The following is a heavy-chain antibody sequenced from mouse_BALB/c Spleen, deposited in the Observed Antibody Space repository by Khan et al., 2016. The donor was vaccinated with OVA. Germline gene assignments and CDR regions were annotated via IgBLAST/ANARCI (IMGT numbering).Heavy chain of an antibody. CDR2: IYPGSGNT. CDR3: ARDNGTYAMDY. CDR1: GYTFTDYY. D-gene: IGHD4-1*01. V-gene: IGHV1-84*02. J-gene: IGHJ4*01. Sequence: VQLQQSGPELVKPGASVKISCKASGYTFTDYYINWVKQKPGQGLEWIGWIYPGSGNTKYNEKFKGKATLTVDTSSSTAYMQLSSLTSEDTAVYVCARDNGTYAMDYWGQGSAVTASS.